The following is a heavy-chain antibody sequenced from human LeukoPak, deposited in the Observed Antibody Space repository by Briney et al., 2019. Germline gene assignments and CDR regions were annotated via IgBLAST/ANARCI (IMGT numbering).Heavy chain of an antibody. CDR3: ARDQGIYNHRIIDS. D-gene: IGHD5-12*01. J-gene: IGHJ4*02. Sequence: GASLKVSCKASGYTFSSYGISWVRQAPGQGLEWMGWISAYNGNTNLAQEFQGRVTMTTDTSTSTASMELRSLRSDDTAVYYCARDQGIYNHRIIDSWGQGTLVTVSS. CDR2: ISAYNGNT. CDR1: GYTFSSYG. V-gene: IGHV1-18*01.